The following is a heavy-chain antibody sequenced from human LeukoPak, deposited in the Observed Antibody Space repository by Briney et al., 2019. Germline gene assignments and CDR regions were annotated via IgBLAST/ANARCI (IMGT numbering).Heavy chain of an antibody. CDR1: GFTFSNYG. D-gene: IGHD2-2*02. CDR2: IWYDGSNK. Sequence: AGGSLRLSCAASGFTFSNYGMHWVRQAPGKGLEWVAVIWYDGSNKYHAGSVKGRFTISRDNSKNTLYLQMNSLRAEDTAVYYCATRRGARYCSSTSCYNQYYFDYWGQGTLVTVSS. V-gene: IGHV3-33*01. J-gene: IGHJ4*02. CDR3: ATRRGARYCSSTSCYNQYYFDY.